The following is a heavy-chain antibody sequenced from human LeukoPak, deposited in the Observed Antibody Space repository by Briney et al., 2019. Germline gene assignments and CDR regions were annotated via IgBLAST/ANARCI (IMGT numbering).Heavy chain of an antibody. CDR3: ARTYSGWNHFDY. CDR2: INPNSGGT. J-gene: IGHJ4*02. D-gene: IGHD6-19*01. Sequence: ASVKVSCKASGYTFTGYYMLWVRQAPGQGLEWMGWINPNSGGTNYAQKFQGRVTMTRDTSISTAYMELSRLRSDDTAVYYCARTYSGWNHFDYWGQGTLVTVSS. CDR1: GYTFTGYY. V-gene: IGHV1-2*02.